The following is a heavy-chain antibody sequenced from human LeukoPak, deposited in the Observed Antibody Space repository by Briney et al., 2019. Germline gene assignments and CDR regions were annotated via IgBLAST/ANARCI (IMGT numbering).Heavy chain of an antibody. CDR2: IYYSGST. D-gene: IGHD1-26*01. CDR3: ARGHRAGDLDY. V-gene: IGHV4-59*08. J-gene: IGHJ4*02. CDR1: GDSINNYY. Sequence: SETLSLTCSVSGDSINNYYWNWIRQPPGKGLEWIGYIYYSGSTRYNPSLQSRVTMSIGTSKTHFSLKLDSVTAADTAVYYCARGHRAGDLDYWGQGTLVTVSS.